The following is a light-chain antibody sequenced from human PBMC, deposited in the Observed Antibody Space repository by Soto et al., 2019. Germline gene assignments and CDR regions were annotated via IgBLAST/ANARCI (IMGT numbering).Light chain of an antibody. Sequence: EIVLTQSPATQSLSPGERATLSCRASQSVSSYLGWYQQKPGQAPRLLIYDASTRATGIPARFSGSGSGTDFTLTISSLEPEYFAVYYCQQRTIWPLTFGGGTKVEIK. CDR2: DAS. CDR1: QSVSSY. CDR3: QQRTIWPLT. V-gene: IGKV3-11*01. J-gene: IGKJ4*01.